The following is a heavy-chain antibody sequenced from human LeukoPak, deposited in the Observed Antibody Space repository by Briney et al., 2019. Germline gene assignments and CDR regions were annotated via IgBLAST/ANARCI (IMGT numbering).Heavy chain of an antibody. Sequence: WASVKVSCKASGYTFTGYYMHWVRQAPGQGLEWMGWINPNSGGTNYAQKFQGRVTMTRDTSISTAYMELSRLRSDDTAVYYCARLSGSWEAFDIWGQGTMVTVSS. CDR3: ARLSGSWEAFDI. J-gene: IGHJ3*02. D-gene: IGHD1-26*01. CDR2: INPNSGGT. CDR1: GYTFTGYY. V-gene: IGHV1-2*02.